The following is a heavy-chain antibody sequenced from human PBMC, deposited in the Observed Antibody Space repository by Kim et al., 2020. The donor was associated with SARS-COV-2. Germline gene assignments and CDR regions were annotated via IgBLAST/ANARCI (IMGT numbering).Heavy chain of an antibody. CDR2: ISGSGGST. Sequence: GGSLRLSCAASGFTFSSYAMSWVRQAPGKGLEWVSAISGSGGSTYYADSVKGRFTISRDNSKNTLYLQMNSLRAEDTAVYYCAKDRRYSYGYVCWDFDYWGQGTLVTVSS. D-gene: IGHD5-18*01. CDR3: AKDRRYSYGYVCWDFDY. J-gene: IGHJ4*02. CDR1: GFTFSSYA. V-gene: IGHV3-23*01.